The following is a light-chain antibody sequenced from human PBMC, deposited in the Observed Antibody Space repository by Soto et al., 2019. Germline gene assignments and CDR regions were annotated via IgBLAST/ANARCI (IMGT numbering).Light chain of an antibody. CDR2: AAS. CDR3: QQSYSAPRT. Sequence: DIPMTQSPSSLSVSVGDRVTITCRASQSISTHLNWYQHKPGKAPNLLIHAASNLQTGVPSRFSGSGSGTDFTLTISSLQPEDFATYYCQQSYSAPRTFGQGTRVEIK. J-gene: IGKJ4*01. CDR1: QSISTH. V-gene: IGKV1-39*01.